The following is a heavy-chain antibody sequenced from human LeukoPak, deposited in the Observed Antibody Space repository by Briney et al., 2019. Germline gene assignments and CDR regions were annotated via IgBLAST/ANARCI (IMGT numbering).Heavy chain of an antibody. CDR1: GGSISSRPYY. J-gene: IGHJ1*01. D-gene: IGHD3-22*01. Sequence: SETLSLTCTVSGGSISSRPYYWGWIRQPPGKGLEWLGSFDYSGSTYYKPSLKSRVTISVDTSKNQFSLKLSSVTAADTAVYYCASTFYYYDVSGYYYEYFQYWGQGTQVTVSS. V-gene: IGHV4-39*01. CDR3: ASTFYYYDVSGYYYEYFQY. CDR2: FDYSGST.